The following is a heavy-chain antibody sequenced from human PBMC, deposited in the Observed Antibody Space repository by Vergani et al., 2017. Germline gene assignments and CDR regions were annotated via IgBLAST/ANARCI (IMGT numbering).Heavy chain of an antibody. CDR1: VYTFTSYA. J-gene: IGHJ3*02. D-gene: IGHD5-24*01. CDR2: INTNTGNP. V-gene: IGHV7-4-1*02. CDR3: ASFSFVEMATAYAFDI. Sequence: QVQLVQSGSELKKPGASVKVSCKASVYTFTSYAMNWVRQAPGQGLEWMGWINTNTGNPTYAQGFTGRFVFSLDTSVSTAYLQISSLKAEDTAVYYCASFSFVEMATAYAFDIWGQGTMVTVSS.